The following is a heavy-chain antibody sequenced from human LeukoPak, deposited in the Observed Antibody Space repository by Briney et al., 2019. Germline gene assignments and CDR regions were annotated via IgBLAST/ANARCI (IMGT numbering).Heavy chain of an antibody. CDR1: GFTFSSYA. Sequence: GGSLRLSCAASGFTFSSYAMSWVRQAPGKGLEWVSAISGSGGSTYYADSVKGRFTISRDNSKNTLYLQMNSLRAEDTAVYYCAKDLRSSGWYDDQRTFDYWGQGTLVTVSS. CDR2: ISGSGGST. J-gene: IGHJ4*02. CDR3: AKDLRSSGWYDDQRTFDY. V-gene: IGHV3-23*01. D-gene: IGHD6-19*01.